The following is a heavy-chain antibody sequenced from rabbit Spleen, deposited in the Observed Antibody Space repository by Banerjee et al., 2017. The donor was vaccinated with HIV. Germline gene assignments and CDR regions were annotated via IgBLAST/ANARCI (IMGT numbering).Heavy chain of an antibody. CDR2: INTVTGKT. Sequence: QSLEESGGDLVKPGASLTLTCTASGFSFSGSYWICWVRQAPGKGLEWIACINTVTGKTVYASWAKGRFIMSRTSSTTVTLQMTSLTAADTATYFCARDLVGVIGWNFYLWGQGTLVTVS. CDR1: GFSFSGSYW. V-gene: IGHV1S40*01. J-gene: IGHJ4*01. D-gene: IGHD1-1*01. CDR3: ARDLVGVIGWNFYL.